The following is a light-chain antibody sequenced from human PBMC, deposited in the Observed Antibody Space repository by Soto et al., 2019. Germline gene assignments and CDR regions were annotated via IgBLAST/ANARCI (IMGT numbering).Light chain of an antibody. Sequence: DVRMTQSPSSLSASVGDRVNITCRASQNIATYLNWYQQKPGKAPKLLIYAASSLQSGVPSRFSGSGSGTDFTLTISSLQPEDFATYYCQQSYSTPFTFGPGTKVDIK. CDR2: AAS. J-gene: IGKJ3*01. V-gene: IGKV1-39*01. CDR3: QQSYSTPFT. CDR1: QNIATY.